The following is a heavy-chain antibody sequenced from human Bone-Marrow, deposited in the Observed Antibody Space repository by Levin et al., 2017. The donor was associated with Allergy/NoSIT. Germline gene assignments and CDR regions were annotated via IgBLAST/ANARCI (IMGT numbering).Heavy chain of an antibody. CDR3: NRGIRWEQAVDY. V-gene: IGHV3-15*01. Sequence: SCAASGFTFSDAWMTWVRQAPGKGLEWVGRIKSRTDGETTDYAAPVKGRFAISRDDSQNTLYLQMNSLKTEDTAVYYCNRGIRWEQAVDYWGQGTLVTVSS. D-gene: IGHD1-26*01. J-gene: IGHJ4*02. CDR2: IKSRTDGETT. CDR1: GFTFSDAW.